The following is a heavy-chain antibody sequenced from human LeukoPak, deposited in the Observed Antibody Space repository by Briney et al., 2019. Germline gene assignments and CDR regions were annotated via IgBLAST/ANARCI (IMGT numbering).Heavy chain of an antibody. D-gene: IGHD1-26*01. J-gene: IGHJ4*02. Sequence: GGSLRLSCAASGFTFSDYDMSWVRQAPGKGLEWISFISSSGATIYYADSVKGRFAISRDNAKNSVYLQMSSLRAEDTAVYYCARVRTWAGDYWVQGTLVTVSS. CDR3: ARVRTWAGDY. CDR1: GFTFSDYD. V-gene: IGHV3-11*01. CDR2: ISSSGATI.